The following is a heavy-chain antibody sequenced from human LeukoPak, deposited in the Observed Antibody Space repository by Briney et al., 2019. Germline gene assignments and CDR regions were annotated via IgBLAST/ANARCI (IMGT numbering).Heavy chain of an antibody. J-gene: IGHJ4*02. CDR3: ARDGIFGIFDY. V-gene: IGHV4-4*07. Sequence: SETLSLTCTVSGGSISSYYWSWVRQPAEKGLEWIGRIYTSGSTNYNPSLKSRVTMSVDTSKNQFSLKLSSVTAADTAVYYCARDGIFGIFDYWGQGTLVTVSS. CDR2: IYTSGST. D-gene: IGHD3-3*02. CDR1: GGSISSYY.